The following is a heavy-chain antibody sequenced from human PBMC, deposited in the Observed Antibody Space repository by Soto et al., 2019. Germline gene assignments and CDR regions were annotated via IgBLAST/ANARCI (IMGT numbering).Heavy chain of an antibody. Sequence: SETLSLTCSVSGGSISSKSYSWGWIRQPPGKGLEWIGTFYYSENTYYNPSLKSRVTISVDTSKNQFSLKLSSVTAADTAVYYCAKLAGYCSGNSCHGDYAMDVWGQGATVTVSS. CDR2: FYYSENT. V-gene: IGHV4-39*01. J-gene: IGHJ6*02. CDR1: GGSISSKSYS. D-gene: IGHD2-2*01. CDR3: AKLAGYCSGNSCHGDYAMDV.